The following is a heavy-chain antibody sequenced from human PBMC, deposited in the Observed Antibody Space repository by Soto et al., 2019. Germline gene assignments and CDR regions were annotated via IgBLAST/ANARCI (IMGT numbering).Heavy chain of an antibody. CDR3: ARGGQWDLLSDY. D-gene: IGHD1-26*01. CDR2: ISAYNGNT. Sequence: QVQLVQSGAEVKKPGASVKVSCKASGYSFTRYYINWVRQAPGQGLEWMGWISAYNGNTHYEEKLQGGVTLTTDTSTSTAYMEPRSLRSDDTAVYFCARGGQWDLLSDYWGQGTLVTVSS. V-gene: IGHV1-18*01. CDR1: GYSFTRYY. J-gene: IGHJ4*02.